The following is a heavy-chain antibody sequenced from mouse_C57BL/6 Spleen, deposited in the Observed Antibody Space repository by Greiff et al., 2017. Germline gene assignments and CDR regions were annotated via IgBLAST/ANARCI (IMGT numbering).Heavy chain of an antibody. V-gene: IGHV1-64*01. J-gene: IGHJ4*01. D-gene: IGHD1-1*01. CDR1: GYTFTSYW. CDR2: IHPNSGST. CDR3: ARKGYYCGSSWAMDY. Sequence: QVQLQQPGAELVKPGASVKLSCKASGYTFTSYWMHWVKQRSGQGLVWIGMIHPNSGSTNYNAKFKSKDTLTVDKSSSTAYMQLSSVTSEDSAVYYCARKGYYCGSSWAMDYWGQGTSVTVSS.